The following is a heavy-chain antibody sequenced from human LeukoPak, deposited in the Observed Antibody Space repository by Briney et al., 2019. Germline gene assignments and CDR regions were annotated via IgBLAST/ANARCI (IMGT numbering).Heavy chain of an antibody. J-gene: IGHJ3*02. Sequence: GRSLRLSCAASGFTFDDYAMHWVRQAPGKGLEWVSGISWNSGSIGYADSVKGRFTISRDNAKNSLYLQMNSLRAEDTALYYCAKGGWYDIFTGYYKHDAFDIWGQGTMVTVSS. CDR1: GFTFDDYA. D-gene: IGHD3-9*01. CDR3: AKGGWYDIFTGYYKHDAFDI. V-gene: IGHV3-9*01. CDR2: ISWNSGSI.